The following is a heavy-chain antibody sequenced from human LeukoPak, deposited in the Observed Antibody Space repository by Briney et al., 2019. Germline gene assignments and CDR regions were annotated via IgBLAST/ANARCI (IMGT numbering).Heavy chain of an antibody. CDR1: GYTFTGYY. CDR2: INPNSGGT. D-gene: IGHD3-10*01. CDR3: AITLYYYGSGSYYNLDY. Sequence: ASVKVSCKASGYTFTGYYMHWVRQAPGQGFEWMGWINPNSGGTNYAQKFQGRVTMTRDTSISTAYMELSRLRSDDTAVYYCAITLYYYGSGSYYNLDYWGQGTLVTVSS. V-gene: IGHV1-2*02. J-gene: IGHJ4*02.